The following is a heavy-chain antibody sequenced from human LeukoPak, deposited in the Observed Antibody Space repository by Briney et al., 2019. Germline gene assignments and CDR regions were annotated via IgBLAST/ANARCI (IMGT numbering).Heavy chain of an antibody. V-gene: IGHV4-4*02. D-gene: IGHD3-22*01. CDR3: ARAPYYDSSGYHSAYFEY. CDR1: GGSINSSNR. J-gene: IGHJ4*02. Sequence: PSETLSLTCAVSGGSINSSNRWSWVRQPPGKGLEWIGEIFHSATTNYNPSLKSRVTISVDKSKNHFSLKLSSVTAADTAVYYCARAPYYDSSGYHSAYFEYWGQGTLVTVSS. CDR2: IFHSATT.